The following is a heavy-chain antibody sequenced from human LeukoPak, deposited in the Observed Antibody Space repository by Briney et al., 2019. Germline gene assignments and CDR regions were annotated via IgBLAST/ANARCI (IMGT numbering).Heavy chain of an antibody. D-gene: IGHD2-8*02. V-gene: IGHV4-34*01. J-gene: IGHJ4*02. CDR1: GGSFSGYY. CDR3: ARGFWSRYYDY. Sequence: SETLSLTCAVYGGSFSGYYWSWIRQPPGKGLEWIGSFHYSGSTSYNPSLKSRVTISVDSSKNQFSLRLSSVTAADTAVYYCARGFWSRYYDYWGQGTLVTVSS. CDR2: FHYSGST.